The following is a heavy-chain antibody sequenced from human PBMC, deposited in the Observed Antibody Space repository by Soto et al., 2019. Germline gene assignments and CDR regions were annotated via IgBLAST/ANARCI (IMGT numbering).Heavy chain of an antibody. CDR2: IIPIFGTA. D-gene: IGHD2-8*01. Sequence: ASVKVSCKASGGTFSSYAISWVRQAPGQGLEWMGGIIPIFGTANYAQKFQGRVTITADESTSTAYMELSSLRSEDTAVYYCVRTGVYCTNGVCSHNWIDPWGQGTLVSVSS. CDR3: VRTGVYCTNGVCSHNWIDP. V-gene: IGHV1-69*13. CDR1: GGTFSSYA. J-gene: IGHJ5*02.